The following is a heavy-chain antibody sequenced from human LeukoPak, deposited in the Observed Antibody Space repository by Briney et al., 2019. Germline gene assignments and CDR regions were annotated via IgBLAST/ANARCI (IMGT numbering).Heavy chain of an antibody. CDR2: IYYSGST. CDR1: GGSISNYY. J-gene: IGHJ3*02. V-gene: IGHV4-59*01. CDR3: MREAAAYYYDSSGYYRQTEAFDI. Sequence: KPSETLSLTCTVSGGSISNYYWNWIRQPPGKGLEWIGYIYYSGSTKYNPSLQSRVTISLDTSKNQFSLNLNSVTAADTAVYYCMREAAAYYYDSSGYYRQTEAFDIWGQGRMVTVSS. D-gene: IGHD3-22*01.